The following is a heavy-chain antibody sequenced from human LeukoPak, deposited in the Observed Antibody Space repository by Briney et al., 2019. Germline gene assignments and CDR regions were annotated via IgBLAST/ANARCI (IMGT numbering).Heavy chain of an antibody. D-gene: IGHD1-1*01. CDR2: IIPILGIA. CDR3: ARVRGTTGPWYFDY. J-gene: IGHJ4*02. V-gene: IGHV1-69*04. CDR1: GGTFSSYA. Sequence: ASVKVSCKASGGTFSSYAISWVRQAPGQGLEWMGRIIPILGIANYAQKFQGRVTTTADKSTSTAYMELSSLRSEDTAVYYCARVRGTTGPWYFDYWGQGTLVTVSS.